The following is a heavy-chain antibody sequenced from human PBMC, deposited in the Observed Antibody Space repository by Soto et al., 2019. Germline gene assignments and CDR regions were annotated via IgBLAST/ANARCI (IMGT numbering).Heavy chain of an antibody. Sequence: SETLSLTCTVSGGSISSSSYYWGWIRQPPGKGLEWIGSIYYSGSTYYNPSLKSRVTISVDTSKNQFSLKLSSVTAADTAVYYWACRGSIVVDRRRLMEDWGQGTTVTVSS. D-gene: IGHD3-22*01. V-gene: IGHV4-39*01. CDR2: IYYSGST. CDR1: GGSISSSSYY. J-gene: IGHJ6*02. CDR3: ACRGSIVVDRRRLMED.